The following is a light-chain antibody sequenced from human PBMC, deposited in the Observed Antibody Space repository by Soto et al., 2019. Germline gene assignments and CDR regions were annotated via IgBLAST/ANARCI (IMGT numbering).Light chain of an antibody. CDR1: QYVNIY. Sequence: EIVMTQSPATLSVSPGERVTLSCRASQYVNIYLAWYQQKPGQAPRLLIYDASNRATGVPARFSGSGSGTDFTLTISSLESEDFAVYYCQQRHMWPITFGQGTRLE. CDR2: DAS. J-gene: IGKJ5*01. CDR3: QQRHMWPIT. V-gene: IGKV3-11*01.